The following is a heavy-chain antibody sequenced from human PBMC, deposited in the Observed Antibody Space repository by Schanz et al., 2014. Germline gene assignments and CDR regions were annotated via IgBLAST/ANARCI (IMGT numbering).Heavy chain of an antibody. CDR2: ISFSGNTI. CDR3: ARAQGVIRLYYGVDV. CDR1: GFTFSNHA. D-gene: IGHD3-10*01. V-gene: IGHV3-23*04. J-gene: IGHJ6*02. Sequence: EVQLVESGGGVVQPGRSLRLSCAASGFTFSNHALSWVRQAPGKGLEWISYISFSGNTIYYADSVRGRFTISRDNSMNTVYLQMNSLRSDDAAVYYCARAQGVIRLYYGVDVWGQGTTVTVSS.